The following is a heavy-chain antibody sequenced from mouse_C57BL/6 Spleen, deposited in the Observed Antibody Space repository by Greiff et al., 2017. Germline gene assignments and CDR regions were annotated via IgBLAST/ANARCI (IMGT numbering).Heavy chain of an antibody. J-gene: IGHJ1*03. D-gene: IGHD1-1*01. V-gene: IGHV1-9*01. Sequence: QVQLQQSGAELMKPGASVKLSCKATGYTFTGYWIEWVKQRPGHGLEWIGEILPGSGSTNYNEKFKGKATFTADTSSNTAYMQLSSLTTEDSAIYSWARSCTTVVATDWYFDVWGTGTTVTVSS. CDR3: ARSCTTVVATDWYFDV. CDR2: ILPGSGST. CDR1: GYTFTGYW.